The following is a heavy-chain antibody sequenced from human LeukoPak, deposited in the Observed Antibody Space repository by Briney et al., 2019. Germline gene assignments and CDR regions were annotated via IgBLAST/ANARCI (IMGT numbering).Heavy chain of an antibody. CDR1: GYSFTSYW. CDR3: ARRYCSSTSCPDHYYYYYMDV. Sequence: GESLKISCKGSGYSFTSYWIGWVRQMPGKGLEWMGIIYPGDSDTRYSPSFQGQVTISADKSISTAYLQWSSLKASDTATYYCARRYCSSTSCPDHYYYYYMDVWGKGTTVTVSS. J-gene: IGHJ6*03. D-gene: IGHD2-2*01. CDR2: IYPGDSDT. V-gene: IGHV5-51*01.